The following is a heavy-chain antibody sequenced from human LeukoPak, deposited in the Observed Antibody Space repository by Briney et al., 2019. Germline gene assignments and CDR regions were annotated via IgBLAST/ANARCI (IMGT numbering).Heavy chain of an antibody. V-gene: IGHV1-2*02. CDR1: GYTFSGYY. D-gene: IGHD2-2*01. Sequence: GASVKVSCKASGYTFSGYYMHWVRQAPGQGLEWMGWINPNSGGTIYVEKFQGRVTMTRDTSISTAYMELSRLRSDDTAVYYCARTVCSSTSCYSGDWFDPWGQGTLVTVSS. CDR3: ARTVCSSTSCYSGDWFDP. J-gene: IGHJ5*02. CDR2: INPNSGGT.